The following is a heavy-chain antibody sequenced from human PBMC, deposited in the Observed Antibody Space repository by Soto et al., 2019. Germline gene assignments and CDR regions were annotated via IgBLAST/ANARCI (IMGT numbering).Heavy chain of an antibody. Sequence: QVQLVQSGAEVKKPGASVKVSCKASGYTFTSYAIHWVRQAPGQRLEWMGWINAGNGNAKYSQKFQDRVTITRDTAASTAYMELSSLRSEDTAVYYCARDLGGWPDYWGQGTLVTVSS. CDR2: INAGNGNA. D-gene: IGHD6-19*01. V-gene: IGHV1-3*01. CDR3: ARDLGGWPDY. J-gene: IGHJ4*02. CDR1: GYTFTSYA.